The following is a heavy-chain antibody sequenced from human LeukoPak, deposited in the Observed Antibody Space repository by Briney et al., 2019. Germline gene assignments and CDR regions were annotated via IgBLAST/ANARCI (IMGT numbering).Heavy chain of an antibody. Sequence: ASXXTFGXYXXSWVRQAPGRGLEGVSFITPNADRSSYADSVEGRFTISRDNPRNTLYMQMNSLRDEDTAVYYCAIMHGYYDGSGYWVQWGQGTLVTVSS. CDR2: ITPNADRS. CDR3: AIMHGYYDGSGYWVQ. V-gene: IGHV3-23*01. D-gene: IGHD3-22*01. CDR1: XXTFGXYX. J-gene: IGHJ1*01.